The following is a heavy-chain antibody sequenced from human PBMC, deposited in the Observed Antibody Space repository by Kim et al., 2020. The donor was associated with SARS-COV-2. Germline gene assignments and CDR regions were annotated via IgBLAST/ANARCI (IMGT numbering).Heavy chain of an antibody. D-gene: IGHD3-22*01. Sequence: FQGRGTITADKSTSTAYMELSSLRSEDTAVYYCARSGYYYDSSGYAFDYWGQGTLVTVSS. J-gene: IGHJ4*02. CDR3: ARSGYYYDSSGYAFDY. V-gene: IGHV1-69*02.